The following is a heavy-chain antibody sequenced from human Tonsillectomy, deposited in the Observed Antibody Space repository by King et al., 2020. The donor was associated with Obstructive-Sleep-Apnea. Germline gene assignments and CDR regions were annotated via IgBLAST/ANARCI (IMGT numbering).Heavy chain of an antibody. V-gene: IGHV3-30*03. CDR3: VTLGGSPDFFWHFDY. CDR2: ILYYGSTK. CDR1: GFSFSKYG. J-gene: IGHJ4*02. Sequence: VQLVESGGGVVQSGRSLRLSFVASGFSFSKYGMHWVRQAPGKGLEGVAGILYYGSTKLYADSVKGRFTISRDNSKSTVVLQMTGLSAVDTAVYYGVTLGGSPDFFWHFDYWGQGNLVSVSS. D-gene: IGHD1-26*01.